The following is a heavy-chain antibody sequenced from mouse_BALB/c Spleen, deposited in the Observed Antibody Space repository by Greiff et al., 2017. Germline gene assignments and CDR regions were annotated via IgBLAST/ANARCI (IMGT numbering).Heavy chain of an antibody. CDR1: GYTFTSYY. D-gene: IGHD2-4*01. CDR3: ARGGITDYYAMDY. J-gene: IGHJ4*01. Sequence: QVQLQQSGPELVKPGASVRISCKASGYTFTSYYIHWVKQRPGQGLEWIGWIYPGNVNTKYNEKFKGKATLTADKSSSTAYMQLSSLTSEDSAVYFCARGGITDYYAMDYWGQGTSVTVAS. V-gene: IGHV1S56*01. CDR2: IYPGNVNT.